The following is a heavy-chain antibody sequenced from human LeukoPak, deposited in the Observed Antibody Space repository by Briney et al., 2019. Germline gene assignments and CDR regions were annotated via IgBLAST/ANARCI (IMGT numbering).Heavy chain of an antibody. CDR3: ARASAPRLSAEYFQH. D-gene: IGHD5-12*01. J-gene: IGHJ1*01. V-gene: IGHV4-30-2*01. CDR2: IYHSGST. Sequence: SETLSLTCAVSGGSISSGGYSWSWIRQPPGKGLEWIGYIYHSGSTYYNPSLKSRVTISVDRSKNQFSLKLSSVTAADTAVYYCARASAPRLSAEYFQHWGQGTLVTVSS. CDR1: GGSISSGGYS.